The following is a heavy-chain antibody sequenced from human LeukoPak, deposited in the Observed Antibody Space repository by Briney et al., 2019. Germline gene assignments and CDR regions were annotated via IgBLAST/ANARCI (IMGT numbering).Heavy chain of an antibody. J-gene: IGHJ4*02. CDR3: ARENWGAWGCEDY. V-gene: IGHV4-39*02. CDR1: GGSISSSSYY. Sequence: TSETLSLTRTVSGGSISSSSYYWGWIRQPPGKGLEWIGSIYYSGSTYYNPSLKSRVTISVDTSKNQFSLKLSSVTAADTAVYYCARENWGAWGCEDYWGQGILVTVSS. CDR2: IYYSGST. D-gene: IGHD7-27*01.